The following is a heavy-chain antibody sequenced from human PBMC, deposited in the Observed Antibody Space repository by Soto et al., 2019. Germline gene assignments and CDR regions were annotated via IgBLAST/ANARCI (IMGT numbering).Heavy chain of an antibody. CDR2: INPNSGGT. D-gene: IGHD2-21*02. CDR1: GDTFTVYD. Sequence: TSVEVGCEACGDTFTVYDMHGVRQAPGQGLEWMGWINPNSGGTNYAQKFQGWVTMTRDTSISTAYMELSRLRSDDTAVYYCARAHCGGDCYSGVDYWGQGTLVTVSS. J-gene: IGHJ4*02. CDR3: ARAHCGGDCYSGVDY. V-gene: IGHV1-2*04.